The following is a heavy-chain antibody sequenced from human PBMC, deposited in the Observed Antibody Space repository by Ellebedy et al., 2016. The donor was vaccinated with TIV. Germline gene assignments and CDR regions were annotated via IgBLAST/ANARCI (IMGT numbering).Heavy chain of an antibody. D-gene: IGHD1-7*01. V-gene: IGHV3-11*01. CDR3: ARDWNSVAD. CDR1: GFSFSDYY. J-gene: IGHJ4*02. CDR2: ITHSGSPT. Sequence: GESLKISCAASGFSFSDYYMGWIRQAPGKGLEWVSYITHSGSPTYYADSVKGRFTISRDNAKNSLYLQMNSLRAEDTAVYYCARDWNSVADWGQGTLVTVSS.